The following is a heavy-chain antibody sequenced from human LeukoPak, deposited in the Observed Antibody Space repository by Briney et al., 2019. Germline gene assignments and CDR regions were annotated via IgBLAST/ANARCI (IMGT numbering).Heavy chain of an antibody. CDR3: ARAPDIVVVPAAIDDAFDI. V-gene: IGHV1-18*01. CDR2: ISAYNGNT. CDR1: GYTFTSYG. D-gene: IGHD2-2*01. Sequence: ASVKVSCKASGYTFTSYGISWVRQAPGQGLEWMGWISAYNGNTNYAQKLQGRVTMTTDTSTSTAYMELRSLRFDDTAVYYCARAPDIVVVPAAIDDAFDIWGQGTMVTVSS. J-gene: IGHJ3*02.